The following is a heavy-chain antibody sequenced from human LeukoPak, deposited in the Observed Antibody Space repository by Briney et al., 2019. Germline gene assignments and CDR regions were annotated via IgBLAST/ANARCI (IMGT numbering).Heavy chain of an antibody. Sequence: PGGSLRLSCAASGFTFSTYVVNWVRQAPGKGLEWVSAISGSGGNTYYADTVSGRFTISRDNSKNTLYLQMNSLRAQDTAVYYCARDRRDYDSSGYYKNNYWYFDLWGRGTLVTVSS. J-gene: IGHJ2*01. CDR1: GFTFSTYV. D-gene: IGHD3-22*01. CDR2: ISGSGGNT. V-gene: IGHV3-23*01. CDR3: ARDRRDYDSSGYYKNNYWYFDL.